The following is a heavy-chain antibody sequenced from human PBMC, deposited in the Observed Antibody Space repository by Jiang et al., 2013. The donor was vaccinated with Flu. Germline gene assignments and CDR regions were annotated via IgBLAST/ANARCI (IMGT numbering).Heavy chain of an antibody. CDR2: IIPIFGTA. CDR3: ASTSGGGVVVITTSPEYFQH. V-gene: IGHV1-69*01. CDR1: GGTFSNYA. Sequence: GAEVKKPGSSVKVSCKASGGTFSNYAFTWVRQAPGQGLEWVGGIIPIFGTARYAQKFQGRVTITADESTSTAYMELSSLRSEDTAVYYCASTSGGGVVVITTSPEYFQHWGQGTLVTVSS. D-gene: IGHD3-22*01. J-gene: IGHJ1*01.